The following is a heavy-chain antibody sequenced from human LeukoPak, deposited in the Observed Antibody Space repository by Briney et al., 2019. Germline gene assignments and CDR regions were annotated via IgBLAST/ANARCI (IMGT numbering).Heavy chain of an antibody. CDR3: VKGGGNSRPYFFDY. Sequence: PGGSLRLSCSASEFTFSRYAMHWVRQAPGKGLEYVSDISSNEDSVKGRFTISRDNSKNTLYLQMSSLRAEDTAVYYCVKGGGNSRPYFFDYWGQGTLITVSS. V-gene: IGHV3-30*04. CDR2: ISSNE. D-gene: IGHD4-23*01. CDR1: EFTFSRYA. J-gene: IGHJ4*02.